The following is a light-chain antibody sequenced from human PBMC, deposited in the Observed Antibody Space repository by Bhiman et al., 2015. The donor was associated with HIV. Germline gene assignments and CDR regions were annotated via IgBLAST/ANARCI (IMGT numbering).Light chain of an antibody. CDR3: HSYDTSLSGYV. Sequence: SYELTQPPSVSVSPGQTATITCSGDKLGNKFTSWYQQKPGQSPIQVIHADKNRPSGVPDRFSASKSGTSASLAITGLQAEDEADYYCHSYDTSLSGYVFGTGTKVTTL. CDR2: ADK. CDR1: KLGNKF. V-gene: IGLV3-1*01. J-gene: IGLJ1*01.